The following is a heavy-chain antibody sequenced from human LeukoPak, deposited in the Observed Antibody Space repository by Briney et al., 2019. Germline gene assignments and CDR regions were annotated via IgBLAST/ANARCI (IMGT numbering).Heavy chain of an antibody. CDR1: GYSVSSNSAA. J-gene: IGHJ4*02. CDR3: ARGVERIDY. Sequence: SQTLSLTCAISGYSVSSNSAAWNWVRQSPERGLEWLGRTFYRSKWYNEYAVSVKGRITINPDTSKNQFSLQVNSVTHNDTAVYYCARGVERIDYWGQGTLVTVSS. CDR2: TFYRSKWYN. D-gene: IGHD1-1*01. V-gene: IGHV6-1*01.